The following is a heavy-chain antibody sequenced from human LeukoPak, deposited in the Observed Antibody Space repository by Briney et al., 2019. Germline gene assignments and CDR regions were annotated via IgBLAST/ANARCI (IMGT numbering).Heavy chain of an antibody. V-gene: IGHV4-4*07. Sequence: PSETLSLTCTVSGGSISSYYWSWVRQPAGKGLEWIGRIYASGNTNYNPSLKGRVTMTVDTSKNQFSLNLSSVTAADTAVYYCAKGRGSSWYYFDSWGQGTLVTVSS. D-gene: IGHD6-13*01. CDR3: AKGRGSSWYYFDS. J-gene: IGHJ4*02. CDR2: IYASGNT. CDR1: GGSISSYY.